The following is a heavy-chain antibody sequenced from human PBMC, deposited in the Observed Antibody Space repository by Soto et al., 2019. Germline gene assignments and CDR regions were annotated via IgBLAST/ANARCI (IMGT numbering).Heavy chain of an antibody. D-gene: IGHD6-13*01. Sequence: GGSLRLSCTTSGFTFGDYAMSWSRQAPGKGLEWVGVIRSKAYGGTTDYAASVKGRFTISRDDSKSIAYLQMNSLKSEDTGVYYCTKYTYTSRYAYYGMDVWRHGTTVTVSS. CDR1: GFTFGDYA. CDR3: TKYTYTSRYAYYGMDV. CDR2: IRSKAYGGTT. J-gene: IGHJ6*02. V-gene: IGHV3-49*03.